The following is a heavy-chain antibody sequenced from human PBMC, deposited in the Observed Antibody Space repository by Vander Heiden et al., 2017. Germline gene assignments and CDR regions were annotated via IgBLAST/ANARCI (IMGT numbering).Heavy chain of an antibody. V-gene: IGHV3-23*01. Sequence: EVQLLESGGGLVQPGGSLRLSCAASGFTFSSYAMSWVRQAPGKGLECVSDISGSGVSTYYADSVKGRFTISRDNAKNTLYLQMNSLRAEDTAVYYCAMRRITMIVVVHYSAFDIWGQGTMVTVSS. CDR1: GFTFSSYA. CDR2: ISGSGVST. CDR3: AMRRITMIVVVHYSAFDI. D-gene: IGHD3-22*01. J-gene: IGHJ3*02.